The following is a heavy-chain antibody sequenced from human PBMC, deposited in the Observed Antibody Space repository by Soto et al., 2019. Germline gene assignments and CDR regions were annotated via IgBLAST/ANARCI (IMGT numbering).Heavy chain of an antibody. D-gene: IGHD1-26*01. CDR3: ASSLATRGPY. Sequence: GGSLRLSCAACGFTFSSYSMNWVRQAPGKGLEWVSSISSSSSYIYYADSVKGRFTISRDNAKNSLYLQMNSLRAEETAVYYCASSLATRGPYWGQGNLVTVSS. CDR1: GFTFSSYS. J-gene: IGHJ4*02. V-gene: IGHV3-21*01. CDR2: ISSSSSYI.